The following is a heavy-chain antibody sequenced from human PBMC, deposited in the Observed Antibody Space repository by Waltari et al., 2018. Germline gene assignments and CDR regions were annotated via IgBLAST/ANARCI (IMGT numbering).Heavy chain of an antibody. J-gene: IGHJ4*02. CDR1: GFTFTNYG. CDR2: IRYDGSTK. Sequence: QVQLVESGGGVVQPGGSLSLSCAASGFTFTNYGMHWVRQVPDKGLEWVASIRYDGSTKYYADSMKGRFTISRDNSKNTLYLQMNSLRAEDTAVYYCAKKGLGGTTPSYFDYWGQGTLVTVSS. D-gene: IGHD1-7*01. V-gene: IGHV3-30*02. CDR3: AKKGLGGTTPSYFDY.